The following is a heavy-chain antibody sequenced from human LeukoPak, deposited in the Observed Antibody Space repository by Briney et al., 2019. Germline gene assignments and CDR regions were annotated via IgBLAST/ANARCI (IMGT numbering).Heavy chain of an antibody. CDR2: ISGSGGST. Sequence: GGSLRLSRAASGFTFSSYAMSWVRQAPGKGLEWVSAISGSGGSTYYADSVKGRFTISRDNSKNTLYLQMNSLRAEDTAVYYCASRGYCSSTSCQHFDYWGQGTLVTVSS. D-gene: IGHD2-2*01. CDR1: GFTFSSYA. J-gene: IGHJ4*02. CDR3: ASRGYCSSTSCQHFDY. V-gene: IGHV3-23*01.